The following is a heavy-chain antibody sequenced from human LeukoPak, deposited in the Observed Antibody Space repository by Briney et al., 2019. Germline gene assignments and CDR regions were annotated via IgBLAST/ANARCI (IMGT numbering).Heavy chain of an antibody. CDR2: ISNSGTTV. Sequence: GGSLRLSCAASGLTFSNYDMNWVRQAPGKGLEWVSYISNSGTTVYHAGSVKGRFTISRDNAKNSVSLQLDSLRAEDTAIYYCAKGDGYSSPWYFDLWGQGTLVTVSS. V-gene: IGHV3-48*03. CDR1: GLTFSNYD. D-gene: IGHD5-18*01. J-gene: IGHJ4*02. CDR3: AKGDGYSSPWYFDL.